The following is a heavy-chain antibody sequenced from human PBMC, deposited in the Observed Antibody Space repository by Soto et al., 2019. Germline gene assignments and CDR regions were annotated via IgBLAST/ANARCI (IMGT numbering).Heavy chain of an antibody. Sequence: PSETLSLTCTVSGVSISGGGYYWSWISQHPGKGLAWIGYIYYSGSTYYNPSLKSRVTISVDTSKNQFSLKLSSVTAADTAVYYCATYDSSDYYSGSPIGWFDPWGQGTLVTVSS. CDR2: IYYSGST. CDR1: GVSISGGGYY. J-gene: IGHJ5*02. D-gene: IGHD3-22*01. V-gene: IGHV4-31*03. CDR3: ATYDSSDYYSGSPIGWFDP.